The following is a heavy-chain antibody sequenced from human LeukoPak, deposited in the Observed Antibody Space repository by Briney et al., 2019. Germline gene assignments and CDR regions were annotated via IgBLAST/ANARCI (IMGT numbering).Heavy chain of an antibody. CDR2: MNPNSGNT. D-gene: IGHD2-2*02. Sequence: ASVKVSCKASGYTFTSYDINWVRQATGQGLEWMGWMNPNSGNTGYAQKFQGRVTMTRNTSISTAYMELSSLRSEDTAVYYCARPGCSSTSCYKRGDYFDYWGQGTLVTVSS. CDR1: GYTFTSYD. J-gene: IGHJ4*02. V-gene: IGHV1-8*01. CDR3: ARPGCSSTSCYKRGDYFDY.